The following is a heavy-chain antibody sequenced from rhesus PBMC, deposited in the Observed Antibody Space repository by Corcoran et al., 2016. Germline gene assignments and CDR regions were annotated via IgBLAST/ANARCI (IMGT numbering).Heavy chain of an antibody. V-gene: IGHV4-65*01. J-gene: IGHJ4*01. CDR1: GGSVSSSNW. D-gene: IGHD6-25*01. CDR2: ISGSSGST. CDR3: ARDESLSGSSHY. Sequence: QVQLQESGPGLVKPSETLSLTCAVSGGSVSSSNWWSWIRQPPGKGIDWIGYISGSSGSTYYNPSLMSRVTISTDTSKNQFSMKLSSVTAADTAVYYCARDESLSGSSHYWGQGVLVTVSS.